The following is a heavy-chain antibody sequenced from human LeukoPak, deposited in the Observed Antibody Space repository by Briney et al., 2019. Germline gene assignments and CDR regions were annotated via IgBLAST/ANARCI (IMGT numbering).Heavy chain of an antibody. CDR2: IWDDGSNK. V-gene: IGHV3-33*01. Sequence: PGRSLRLSCAASGFTFSSYGMHWVRQAPGKGLEWVAVIWDDGSNKYYADSVKGRFTISRDNSKNTLYLQMSRLRAQDTAVYYCATEGAHLWALQAHYDILTGYHYFAYWGQGTLLTVPS. J-gene: IGHJ4*02. D-gene: IGHD3-9*01. CDR1: GFTFSSYG. CDR3: ATEGAHLWALQAHYDILTGYHYFAY.